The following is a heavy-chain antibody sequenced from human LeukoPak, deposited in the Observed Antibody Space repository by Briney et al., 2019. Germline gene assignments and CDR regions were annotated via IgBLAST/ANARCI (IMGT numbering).Heavy chain of an antibody. V-gene: IGHV3-23*01. Sequence: PGGSLRLSCAASGFTFSINAMIWLRQAPGKGLEWVTTIRGNGGGTQYEESMGVRFTIFRDNSKSTVYLQMNSLSAEDTAIYYCARGGVWTAVTKAGQYYYDGMVVWGEGTTVTVSS. CDR1: GFTFSINA. D-gene: IGHD4-17*01. CDR3: ARGGVWTAVTKAGQYYYDGMVV. J-gene: IGHJ6*04. CDR2: IRGNGGGT.